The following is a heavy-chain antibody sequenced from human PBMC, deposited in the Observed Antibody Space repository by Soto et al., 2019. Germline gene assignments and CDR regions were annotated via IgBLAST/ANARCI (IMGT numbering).Heavy chain of an antibody. CDR2: IIPIFGTA. CDR3: ARAHIVVVTAIPFDAFDI. J-gene: IGHJ3*02. CDR1: GGTISSYA. D-gene: IGHD2-21*02. Sequence: SVKVSCKASGGTISSYAISWVRQAPGQGLEWMGGIIPIFGTANYAQKFQGRVTITADESTSTAYMELSSLRSEDTAVYYCARAHIVVVTAIPFDAFDIWGQGTMVTVS. V-gene: IGHV1-69*13.